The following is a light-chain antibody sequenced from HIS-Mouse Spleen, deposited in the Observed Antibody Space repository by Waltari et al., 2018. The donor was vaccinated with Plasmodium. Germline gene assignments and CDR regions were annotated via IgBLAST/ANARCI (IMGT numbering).Light chain of an antibody. J-gene: IGLJ3*02. CDR2: EGS. Sequence: QSALTQPASVSGSPGQSITISCTGTSSDVGSYNLVSWYQQHPGKAPQLMIYEGSKRASGVSKRFSGSKSGNTASRTIAGLQAEDEADYYCCSYAGSSTFVFGGGTKLTVL. CDR3: CSYAGSSTFV. CDR1: SSDVGSYNL. V-gene: IGLV2-23*03.